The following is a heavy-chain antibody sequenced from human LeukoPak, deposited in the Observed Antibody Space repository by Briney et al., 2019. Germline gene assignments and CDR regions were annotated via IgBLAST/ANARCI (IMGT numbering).Heavy chain of an antibody. J-gene: IGHJ4*02. Sequence: GGSLRLSCAASGFTFSSYEMNWVRQAPGKGLEWVSYISSSGSTIYYADSVKGRFTISRDNSKNTLYLQMNSLRAEDTAVYYCAQEPGSYSPGVAARYWGQGTLVTVSS. CDR1: GFTFSSYE. D-gene: IGHD1-26*01. CDR3: AQEPGSYSPGVAARY. CDR2: ISSSGSTI. V-gene: IGHV3-48*03.